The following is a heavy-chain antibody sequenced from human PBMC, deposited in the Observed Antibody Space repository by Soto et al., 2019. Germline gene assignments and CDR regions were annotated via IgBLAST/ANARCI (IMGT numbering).Heavy chain of an antibody. V-gene: IGHV3-30*03. CDR2: ISYDGSNK. J-gene: IGHJ6*02. Sequence: QVQLVESGGGVVQPGRSLRLSCAASGLTFSSSAMHWVRQAPGKGLEWVALISYDGSNKYYVDSVKGRFTISRDNSKNMLDLQMNSLREEDTAVYYCAAETKSYFYGMDVWGQGTTVTVSS. CDR1: GLTFSSSA. CDR3: AAETKSYFYGMDV.